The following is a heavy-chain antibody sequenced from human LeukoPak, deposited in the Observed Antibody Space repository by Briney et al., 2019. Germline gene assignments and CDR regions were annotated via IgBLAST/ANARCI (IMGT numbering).Heavy chain of an antibody. V-gene: IGHV1-18*01. J-gene: IGHJ3*02. CDR3: ARDSAWSAYYISDAFDI. CDR1: GYTFTSYG. D-gene: IGHD3-3*01. Sequence: ASVKVSCKASGYTFTSYGVTWVQQAPGQGLEWMGWISAYNGNTNYAQKVQGRVTMTTDTSTSTAYMELRSLRSDDTAVYYCARDSAWSAYYISDAFDIWGQGTMVTVSS. CDR2: ISAYNGNT.